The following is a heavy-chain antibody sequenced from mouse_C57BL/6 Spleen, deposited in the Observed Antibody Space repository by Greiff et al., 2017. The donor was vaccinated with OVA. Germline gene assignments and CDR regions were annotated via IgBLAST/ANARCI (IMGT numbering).Heavy chain of an antibody. D-gene: IGHD1-2*01. V-gene: IGHV10-1*01. J-gene: IGHJ3*01. CDR2: IRSKSNNYAT. Sequence: EVKLQESGGGLVQPKGSLKLSCAASGFSFNTYAMNWVRQAPGKGLEWVARIRSKSNNYATYYADSVKDRFTISRDDSESMLYLQMNNLKTEDTAMYYCVREEVLRQATWFAYWGQGTLVTVSA. CDR3: VREEVLRQATWFAY. CDR1: GFSFNTYA.